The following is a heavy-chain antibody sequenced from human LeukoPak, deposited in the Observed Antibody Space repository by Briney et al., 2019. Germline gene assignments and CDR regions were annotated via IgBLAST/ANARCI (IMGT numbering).Heavy chain of an antibody. CDR2: INSDGGTT. V-gene: IGHV3-74*01. CDR1: GFTFGTYW. Sequence: GGSLRLSCGASGFTFGTYWMHWVRQAPGKGLVWVSDINSDGGTTTYADSVKGRFTISRDNAKNTLYLQMNNLRAEDTAIYYCATDSYASGSYYRLFYWGQGTLVTVSS. J-gene: IGHJ4*02. D-gene: IGHD3-10*01. CDR3: ATDSYASGSYYRLFY.